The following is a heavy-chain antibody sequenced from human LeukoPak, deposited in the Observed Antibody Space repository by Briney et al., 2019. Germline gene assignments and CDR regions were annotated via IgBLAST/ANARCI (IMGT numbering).Heavy chain of an antibody. V-gene: IGHV3-30*02. J-gene: IGHJ5*02. CDR1: GFTFSSYG. CDR3: VSDLHGINWYVH. Sequence: QSGGSLRLSCAASGFTFSSYGMHWVRQASGKGLEWVAFIRYDGSNKYYADSVKGRFSISRDNSKNTLFLQMNSLRADDTSMYYCVSDLHGINWYVHWGQGTLVTASS. CDR2: IRYDGSNK. D-gene: IGHD3-3*02.